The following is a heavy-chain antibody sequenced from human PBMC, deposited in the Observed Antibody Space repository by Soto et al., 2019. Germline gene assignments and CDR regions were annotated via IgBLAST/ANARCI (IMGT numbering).Heavy chain of an antibody. J-gene: IGHJ6*02. V-gene: IGHV3-21*01. Sequence: EVQLVESGGGLVKPGGSLRLSCAASGFTFSSYSMNWVRQAPGKGLEWVSSISSSSSYIYYADSVKGRFTISRDNAKNSLYLQMNSLGAEDTAVYYCTRDEVTATPLYYYYYGMDVWGQGTTVTVYS. D-gene: IGHD2-21*02. CDR3: TRDEVTATPLYYYYYGMDV. CDR1: GFTFSSYS. CDR2: ISSSSSYI.